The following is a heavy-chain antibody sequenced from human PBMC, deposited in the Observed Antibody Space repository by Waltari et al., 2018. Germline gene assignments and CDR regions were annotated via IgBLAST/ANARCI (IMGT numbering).Heavy chain of an antibody. D-gene: IGHD6-19*01. V-gene: IGHV4-38-2*01. Sequence: QVQLQESGPGLVKPSETLSLTCAVSGSPISRGSYWGWLRQPPGKGLEWIGSIYHSGSTYYNPSLKSRVTISVDTSKNQFSLKLSSVTAADTAVYYCARVGSSGWYFDYWGQGTLVTVSS. CDR3: ARVGSSGWYFDY. CDR1: GSPISRGSY. J-gene: IGHJ4*02. CDR2: IYHSGST.